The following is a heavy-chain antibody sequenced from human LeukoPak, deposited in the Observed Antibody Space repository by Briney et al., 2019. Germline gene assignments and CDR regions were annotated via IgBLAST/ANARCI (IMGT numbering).Heavy chain of an antibody. CDR2: INYIGST. Sequence: SETLSLTCTVSGDSITTYYWSWIRQSPGKGLEWIGYINYIGSTNYNPSLKNRVTISADISKSQFSLRLGSVTAADTAVYFCARGVTAAGSSWGQGTLVTVSS. CDR3: ARGVTAAGSS. V-gene: IGHV4-59*01. CDR1: GDSITTYY. D-gene: IGHD6-13*01. J-gene: IGHJ5*02.